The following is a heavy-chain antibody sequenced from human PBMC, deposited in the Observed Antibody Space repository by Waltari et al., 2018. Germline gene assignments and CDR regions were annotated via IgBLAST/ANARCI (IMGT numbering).Heavy chain of an antibody. CDR3: ARDPLHYYGSGSLYYFDY. Sequence: EVQLVESGGDLVKPGGSLRLSCAASGFTFSSYSMNWVRQAPGKGLEWVSCITSSSSYIYYTDSVKGRFTISRDNAKNSLYLQMNSLRAEDTAVYYCARDPLHYYGSGSLYYFDYWGQGTLVTVSS. V-gene: IGHV3-21*01. D-gene: IGHD3-10*01. CDR2: ITSSSSYI. CDR1: GFTFSSYS. J-gene: IGHJ4*02.